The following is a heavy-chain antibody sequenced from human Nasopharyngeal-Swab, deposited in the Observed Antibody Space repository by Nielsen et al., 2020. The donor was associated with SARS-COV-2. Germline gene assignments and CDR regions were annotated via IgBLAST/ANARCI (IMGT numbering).Heavy chain of an antibody. V-gene: IGHV4-31*02. Sequence: RQAPGKGLGWVGYIYYSGSTYYNPALKSRVTISVDTSKNQFSLKLSSVTAADTAVYYCARATMIVVVIGAFDIWGQGTMVTVSS. CDR2: IYYSGST. J-gene: IGHJ3*02. D-gene: IGHD3-22*01. CDR3: ARATMIVVVIGAFDI.